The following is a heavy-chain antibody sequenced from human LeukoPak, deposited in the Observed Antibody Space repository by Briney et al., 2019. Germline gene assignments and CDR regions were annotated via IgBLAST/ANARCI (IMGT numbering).Heavy chain of an antibody. CDR2: ISSSSSYI. V-gene: IGHV3-21*01. CDR3: ARVMLYSYGYFDY. CDR1: GFTFSSYS. D-gene: IGHD5-18*01. Sequence: MSGGSLRLSCAASGFTFSSYSMNWVRQAPGKGLEWVSSISSSSSYIYYADSVKGRFTISRDNAKNSLYLQMNSLRAEDTAVYYCARVMLYSYGYFDYWGQGTLVTVSS. J-gene: IGHJ4*02.